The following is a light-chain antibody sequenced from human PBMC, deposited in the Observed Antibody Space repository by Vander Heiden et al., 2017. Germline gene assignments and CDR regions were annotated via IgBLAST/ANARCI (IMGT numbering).Light chain of an antibody. Sequence: DIQLTQSPSFLSASVGDRVTITCRASQAISNYLAWYQQKPGKAPNLLIYAASTLQSGVPSRFSGSGSGTEFTLTISSLQAEDFATYYCQQLTQLTYYSFGPGTKVDI. CDR3: QQLTQLTYYS. V-gene: IGKV1-9*01. CDR1: QAISNY. CDR2: AAS. J-gene: IGKJ3*01.